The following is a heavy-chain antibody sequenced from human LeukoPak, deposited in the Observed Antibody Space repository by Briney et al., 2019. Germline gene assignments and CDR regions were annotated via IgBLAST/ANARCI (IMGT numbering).Heavy chain of an antibody. CDR2: ISSSGSNK. Sequence: GGSLRLSCAASGFTFSDYYMSWIRQAPGKGLEWVSYISSSGSNKYYADSVKGRFTISRDNAKNSLYLYMDSLRAEDTAVYYCARDHFTIFGVGDCWGQGTLVTVSS. CDR1: GFTFSDYY. J-gene: IGHJ4*02. CDR3: ARDHFTIFGVGDC. D-gene: IGHD3-3*01. V-gene: IGHV3-11*01.